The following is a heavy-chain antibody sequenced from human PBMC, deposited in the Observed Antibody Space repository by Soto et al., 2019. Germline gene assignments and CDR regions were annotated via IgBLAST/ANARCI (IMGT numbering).Heavy chain of an antibody. Sequence: ASVKVSCKASGYTLTELSMHWVRQAPGKGLEWMGGFDPEDGETIYAQKFQGRVTMTEDTSTDTAYMELSSLRSEDTAVYYCATDMYYYDSSGSGYWGQGTLVTVSS. CDR3: ATDMYYYDSSGSGY. CDR1: GYTLTELS. CDR2: FDPEDGET. D-gene: IGHD3-22*01. J-gene: IGHJ4*02. V-gene: IGHV1-24*01.